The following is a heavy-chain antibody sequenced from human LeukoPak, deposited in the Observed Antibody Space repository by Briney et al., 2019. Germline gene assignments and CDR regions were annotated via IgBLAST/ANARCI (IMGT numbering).Heavy chain of an antibody. Sequence: GGSLRLSCTVSGFTVSSNSMSWVRQAPGKGLEWVSFIYSDNTHYSDSVKGRFTISRDNSKNTLYLQMNSLRAEDTAVYYCAKDDYGDYDNWFDPWGQGTLVTVSS. V-gene: IGHV3-53*01. CDR2: IYSDNT. CDR3: AKDDYGDYDNWFDP. D-gene: IGHD4-17*01. J-gene: IGHJ5*02. CDR1: GFTVSSNS.